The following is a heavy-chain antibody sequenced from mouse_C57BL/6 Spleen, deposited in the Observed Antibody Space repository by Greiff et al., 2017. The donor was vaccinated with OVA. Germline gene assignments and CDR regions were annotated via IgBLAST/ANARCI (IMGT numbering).Heavy chain of an antibody. D-gene: IGHD2-10*01. CDR2: ISSGGDYI. J-gene: IGHJ2*01. CDR3: TRAYPDYFDY. Sequence: EVQVVESGEGLVKPGGSLKLSCAASGFTFSSYAMSWVRQTPEQRLEWVAYISSGGDYIYYADTVKGRFTISRDNARNTLYLQMSSLKSEDTAMYYCTRAYPDYFDYWGQGTTLTVSS. V-gene: IGHV5-9-1*02. CDR1: GFTFSSYA.